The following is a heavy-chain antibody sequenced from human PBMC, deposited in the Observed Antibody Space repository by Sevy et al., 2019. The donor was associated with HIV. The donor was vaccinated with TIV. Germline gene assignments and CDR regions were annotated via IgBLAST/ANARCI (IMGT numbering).Heavy chain of an antibody. J-gene: IGHJ3*02. D-gene: IGHD3-22*01. CDR2: IWYDGRNP. Sequence: GGSLRLSCAASGFTFSGYGMHWVRQAPGKGLEWVTVIWYDGRNPYYADSVKGRFTISRDNSKNMLYLQMNSLRAEDTAVYYCARDRVTWYESSGFDAFDIWGQGTMVTVSS. CDR1: GFTFSGYG. CDR3: ARDRVTWYESSGFDAFDI. V-gene: IGHV3-33*01.